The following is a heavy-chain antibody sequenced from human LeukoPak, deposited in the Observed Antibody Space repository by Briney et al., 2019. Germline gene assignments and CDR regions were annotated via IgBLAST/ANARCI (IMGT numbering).Heavy chain of an antibody. V-gene: IGHV3-23*01. CDR1: GLTFSNYA. CDR2: ISGSGGST. CDR3: AKTLSYSSGWVY. Sequence: TGGSLRLSCAASGLTFSNYAMTWVRQAPGKGLEWVSGISGSGGSTYYADSVKGRFTISRDNSKSTLYLQMNSLGAEDTAVYYCAKTLSYSSGWVYWGQGTLVTVSS. J-gene: IGHJ4*02. D-gene: IGHD6-19*01.